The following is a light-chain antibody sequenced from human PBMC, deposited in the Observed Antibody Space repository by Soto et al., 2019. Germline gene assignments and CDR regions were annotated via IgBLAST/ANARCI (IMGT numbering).Light chain of an antibody. CDR1: QSIANY. J-gene: IGKJ4*01. CDR3: QQRSSTPIT. CDR2: AAS. Sequence: DIQMTQSPSSLSASVGDRVTITCRASQSIANYLSWYQHTLWKPPKLLIYAASSLQSGVPSRFSGSGSGTDFTLTISSLHPADFATYYCQQRSSTPITFGGGTKVEL. V-gene: IGKV1-39*01.